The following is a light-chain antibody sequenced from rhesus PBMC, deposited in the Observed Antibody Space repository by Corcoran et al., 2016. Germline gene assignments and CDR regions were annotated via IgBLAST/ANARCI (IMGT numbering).Light chain of an antibody. CDR1: QTISSY. CDR2: AAS. J-gene: IGKJ2*01. V-gene: IGKV1-44*03. Sequence: DIQMTQSPSSLSASVGDRVTITCRASQTISSYLAWYQQQPGKVPKLLIYAASTLQSGVPSRVSGSGSGTDFTLTISSLQPEDFATYYCQQHNSHPYSFGQGTKVEIK. CDR3: QQHNSHPYS.